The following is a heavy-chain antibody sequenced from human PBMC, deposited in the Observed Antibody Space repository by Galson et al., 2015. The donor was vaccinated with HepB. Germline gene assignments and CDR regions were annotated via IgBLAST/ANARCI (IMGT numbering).Heavy chain of an antibody. CDR3: ARHLGLGSSAWYYFDD. V-gene: IGHV4-59*08. CDR1: GGSINNNF. CDR2: IYYTGST. Sequence: ETLSLTCTVSGGSINNNFWSWLRQSPGKGLGWIGFIYYTGSTNYNPSLESRVTMSLDTSKNHFYLKLSTVIAADTAVYYCARHLGLGSSAWYYFDDWGQGTLVTVSS. D-gene: IGHD2-2*01. J-gene: IGHJ4*02.